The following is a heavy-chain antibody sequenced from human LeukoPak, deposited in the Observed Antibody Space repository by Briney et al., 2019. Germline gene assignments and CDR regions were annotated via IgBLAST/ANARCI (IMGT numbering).Heavy chain of an antibody. J-gene: IGHJ4*02. V-gene: IGHV4-4*09. CDR2: IYTSGST. Sequence: SETLSLTCTVSGGSISSYYWSWIRQPPGKGLEWIGYIYTSGSTNYNPSLKSRVTISVDTSKNQFSLKPSSVTAADTAVYYCARGRSRPEYYFDHWGQGTLVTVSS. CDR3: ARGRSRPEYYFDH. CDR1: GGSISSYY.